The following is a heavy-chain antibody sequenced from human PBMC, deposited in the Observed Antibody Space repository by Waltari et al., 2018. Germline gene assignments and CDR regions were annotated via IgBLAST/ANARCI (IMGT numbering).Heavy chain of an antibody. J-gene: IGHJ4*02. D-gene: IGHD2-21*02. Sequence: QLQLQESGPRLVRPSETLSLTCTVSGGSISSTTYYWAWIRQTPGKGLEWIGYIHYSGNHYYTPSLRSRVTISVDTSKNQFSLNLRSVTAADTAVYYCARRVVTTGGVDYWGQGTLVTVSS. CDR2: IHYSGNH. CDR3: ARRVVTTGGVDY. CDR1: GGSISSTTYY. V-gene: IGHV4-39*07.